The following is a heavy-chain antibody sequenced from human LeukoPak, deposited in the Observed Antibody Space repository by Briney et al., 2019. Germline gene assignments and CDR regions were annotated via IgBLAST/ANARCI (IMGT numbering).Heavy chain of an antibody. D-gene: IGHD3-22*01. CDR3: AKGMYYYDSSGVDV. Sequence: ASVKVSCKASGYTFTGYYIYWVRQAPGQGLEWMGWINPNSGGTNYAQKFRGRVTMTRDTSISTAYMELSSLRSDDTAVYYCAKGMYYYDSSGVDVWGQGTTVTVSS. J-gene: IGHJ6*02. CDR2: INPNSGGT. V-gene: IGHV1-2*02. CDR1: GYTFTGYY.